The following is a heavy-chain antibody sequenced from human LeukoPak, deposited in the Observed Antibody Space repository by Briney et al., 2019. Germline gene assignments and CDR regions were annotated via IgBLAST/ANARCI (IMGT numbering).Heavy chain of an antibody. CDR3: ASPYSSSSLYYYYDMDV. V-gene: IGHV3-66*01. D-gene: IGHD6-6*01. CDR1: GFTVSSNY. CDR2: IYSGGST. J-gene: IGHJ6*02. Sequence: GGSLRLSCAASGFTVSSNYMSWVRQAPGKGLERVSVIYSGGSTYYADSVKGRFTISRDNSKNTLYLQMNSLRAEDTAVYYCASPYSSSSLYYYYDMDVWGQGTTVTVSS.